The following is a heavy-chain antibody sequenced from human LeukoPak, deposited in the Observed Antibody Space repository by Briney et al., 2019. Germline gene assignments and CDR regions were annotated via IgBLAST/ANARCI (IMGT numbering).Heavy chain of an antibody. CDR3: ARTIAAAGLDYAFDI. CDR1: GGSISSYY. D-gene: IGHD6-13*01. CDR2: IYYSGST. J-gene: IGHJ3*02. Sequence: SETLSLTCTVSGGSISSYYWSWIRQPPGKGLEWIGYIYYSGSTNYNPSLKSRVTISAGTSKNQFSLKLSSVTAADTAVYYCARTIAAAGLDYAFDIWGQGTMVTVSS. V-gene: IGHV4-59*01.